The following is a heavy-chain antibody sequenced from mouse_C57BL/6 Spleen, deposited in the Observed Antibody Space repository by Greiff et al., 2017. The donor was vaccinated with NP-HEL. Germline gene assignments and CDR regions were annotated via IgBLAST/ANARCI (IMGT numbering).Heavy chain of an antibody. V-gene: IGHV1-82*01. D-gene: IGHD2-3*01. CDR1: GYAFSSSW. Sequence: VQLQQSGPELVKPGASVKIPCKASGYAFSSSWMNWVKQRPGKGLEWIGRIYPGDGDTNYNGKFKGKATLTADKSSSTAYMQLSSLTSEDSAVYFCARDDGYYVAMDYWGQGTSVTVSS. CDR3: ARDDGYYVAMDY. CDR2: IYPGDGDT. J-gene: IGHJ4*01.